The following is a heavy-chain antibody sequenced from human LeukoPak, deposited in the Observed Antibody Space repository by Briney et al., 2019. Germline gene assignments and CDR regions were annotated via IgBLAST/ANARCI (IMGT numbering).Heavy chain of an antibody. CDR2: ISGSGGST. CDR1: GFTFSSYA. J-gene: IGHJ4*02. V-gene: IGHV3-23*01. Sequence: GGSLRPSCAASGFTFSSYAMSWVRQAPGKGLEWVSAISGSGGSTYYADSVKGRFTISRDNSKNTLYLQMNSLRAEDTAVYYCAKDSPKYDFWSGYTDGFDYWGRGTLVTVSS. CDR3: AKDSPKYDFWSGYTDGFDY. D-gene: IGHD3-3*01.